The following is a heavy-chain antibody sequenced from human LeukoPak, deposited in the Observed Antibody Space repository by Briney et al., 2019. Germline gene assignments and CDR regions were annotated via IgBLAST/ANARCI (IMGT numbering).Heavy chain of an antibody. V-gene: IGHV4-4*02. Sequence: SGTLSLTCAVSGGSISSSNWWSWVRQPPGKGLEWIGEIYHSGSTNYNPSLKSRVTISVDKSKNQFSLKLSSVTAADTAVYYCAREGSGVGATSAFDIWGQGTMVTVSS. J-gene: IGHJ3*02. CDR3: AREGSGVGATSAFDI. CDR2: IYHSGST. CDR1: GGSISSSNW. D-gene: IGHD1-26*01.